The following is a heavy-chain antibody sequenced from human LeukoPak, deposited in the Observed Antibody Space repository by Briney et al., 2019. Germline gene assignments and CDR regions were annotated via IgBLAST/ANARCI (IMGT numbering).Heavy chain of an antibody. V-gene: IGHV3-74*01. J-gene: IGHJ4*02. D-gene: IGHD6-19*01. Sequence: GGSLRLSCAASGFTFSTYWMHWVRQAPGKGLVWVSRIKSDGSATSNADSVKGRFTISRDNAKNTLYLQMNSLRAEDTAVYYCARSNSSGWYYFDYWGQGTLVTVSS. CDR3: ARSNSSGWYYFDY. CDR1: GFTFSTYW. CDR2: IKSDGSAT.